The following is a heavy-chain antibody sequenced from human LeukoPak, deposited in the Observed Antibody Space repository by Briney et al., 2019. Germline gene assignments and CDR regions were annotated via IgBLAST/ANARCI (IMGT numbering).Heavy chain of an antibody. D-gene: IGHD5-12*01. CDR3: AVKGGYNDWDAPFDY. J-gene: IGHJ4*02. CDR2: INGDGSST. Sequence: GGSLRLSCAASGFTFRSYWMHWVRQAPGKGLVWVSRINGDGSSTSYADSVKGRFTISRDNAKKDLYLQMNSLGAEDTAVYYCAVKGGYNDWDAPFDYWGQGTLVTVPS. V-gene: IGHV3-74*01. CDR1: GFTFRSYW.